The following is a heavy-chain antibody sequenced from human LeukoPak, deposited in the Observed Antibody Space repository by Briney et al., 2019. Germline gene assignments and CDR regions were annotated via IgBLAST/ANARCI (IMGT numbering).Heavy chain of an antibody. CDR1: GYTFTSYA. Sequence: GASVKVSCKASGYTFTSYAMHWVRQAPGQRLEWMGWINAGNGNTKYSQKFQGRVTITRDTSASTADMELSSLRSEDTAVYYCAPISSPFLRPPYFAYWGQGTLVTVSS. V-gene: IGHV1-3*01. D-gene: IGHD2/OR15-2a*01. CDR3: APISSPFLRPPYFAY. CDR2: INAGNGNT. J-gene: IGHJ4*02.